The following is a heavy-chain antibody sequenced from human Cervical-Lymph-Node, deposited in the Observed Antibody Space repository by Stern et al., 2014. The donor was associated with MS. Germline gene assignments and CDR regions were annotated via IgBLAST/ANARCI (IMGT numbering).Heavy chain of an antibody. J-gene: IGHJ4*02. Sequence: QVQLQDSGPGRVQPSEPLSLTCTVPGASMKNFYWNWIPQPPEKGLEWLGHMSNSGTTYYDPSLKSRVTMSMDASKQQFSLRLTSVTAVDTAVYFCARGRHTAMVTSGRYFDLWGQGTLVTVSS. CDR1: GASMKNFY. CDR3: ARGRHTAMVTSGRYFDL. V-gene: IGHV4-4*07. CDR2: MSNSGTT. D-gene: IGHD5-18*01.